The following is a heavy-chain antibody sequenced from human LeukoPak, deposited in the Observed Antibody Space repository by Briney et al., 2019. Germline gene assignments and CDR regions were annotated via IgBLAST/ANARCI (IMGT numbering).Heavy chain of an antibody. J-gene: IGHJ4*02. Sequence: ASVKVSCKASGYTFTGYYMHWVRQAPGQGLEWMGIINPSGGSTSYAQKFQGRVTITRDTFASTAYMEVSSLRSDDTAVYYCARDGSQWSFDYWGQGTLVTVSS. D-gene: IGHD2-15*01. CDR3: ARDGSQWSFDY. CDR2: INPSGGST. V-gene: IGHV1-46*01. CDR1: GYTFTGYY.